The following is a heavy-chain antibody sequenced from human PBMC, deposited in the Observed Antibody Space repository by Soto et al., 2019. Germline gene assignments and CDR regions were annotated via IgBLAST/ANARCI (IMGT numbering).Heavy chain of an antibody. J-gene: IGHJ4*02. Sequence: ASVKVSCKASGYTFTSHVIHWVRQAPGQGLEWMGWISAYNGNTNYAQKLQGRVTMTTDTSTSTAYMELRSLRSDDTAVYYCARDPRFLEWLPQLDYWGQGTLVTVSS. D-gene: IGHD3-3*01. CDR2: ISAYNGNT. CDR1: GYTFTSHV. CDR3: ARDPRFLEWLPQLDY. V-gene: IGHV1-18*01.